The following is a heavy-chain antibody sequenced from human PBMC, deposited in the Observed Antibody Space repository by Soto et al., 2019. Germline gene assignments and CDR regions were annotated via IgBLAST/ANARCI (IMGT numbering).Heavy chain of an antibody. D-gene: IGHD2-8*01. V-gene: IGHV3-74*01. Sequence: GGSLRLSCAASGLIFSNYKMHWVRQAPGKGLEWVSRINTDGSITDYADSVKGRFTVSRDNAKNTMYLQMNSLTADDTAVYYCARDTNGLHYWGQGTLVTVSS. CDR2: INTDGSIT. J-gene: IGHJ4*02. CDR3: ARDTNGLHY. CDR1: GLIFSNYK.